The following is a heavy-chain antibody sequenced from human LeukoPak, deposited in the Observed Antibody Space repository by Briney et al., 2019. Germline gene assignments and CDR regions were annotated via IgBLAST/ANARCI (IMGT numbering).Heavy chain of an antibody. CDR1: GGSISTFA. J-gene: IGHJ4*02. Sequence: SETLSLTCTVSGGSISTFAGSWIRQPPGKGLEWIGYIFYTGTTNYNPSLKSRVTISLDTSKNRISLKLTSVTAADTAVYYCARHGPLLGLVRYYFDYWGQGILVTVSS. CDR2: IFYTGTT. V-gene: IGHV4-59*08. D-gene: IGHD3-16*01. CDR3: ARHGPLLGLVRYYFDY.